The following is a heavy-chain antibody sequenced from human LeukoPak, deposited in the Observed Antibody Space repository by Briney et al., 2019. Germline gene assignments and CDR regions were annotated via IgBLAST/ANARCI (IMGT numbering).Heavy chain of an antibody. J-gene: IGHJ6*02. Sequence: PGGSLRLSCAASGFTFDDYAMHWVRQAPGKGLEWVSGISWNSGSIGYADSVKGRFTISRDNAKNSLYLQMNSLRAEDTSLYYCAKGQLDNYYYGMDVWGQGTTVTVSS. CDR2: ISWNSGSI. CDR1: GFTFDDYA. CDR3: AKGQLDNYYYGMDV. D-gene: IGHD1-1*01. V-gene: IGHV3-9*01.